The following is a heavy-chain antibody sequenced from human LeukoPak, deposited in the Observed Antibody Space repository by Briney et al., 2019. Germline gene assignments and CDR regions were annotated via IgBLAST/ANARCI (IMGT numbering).Heavy chain of an antibody. Sequence: ASVKVSCKASGYAFTSYAMHWVRQAPGQRLEWMGWINAGNGNTKYSQKFQGRVTITRDTSASTAYMELSSLRSEDTAVYYCASSTTGTTGWFDPWGQGTLVTVSS. CDR1: GYAFTSYA. CDR3: ASSTTGTTGWFDP. J-gene: IGHJ5*02. V-gene: IGHV1-3*01. CDR2: INAGNGNT. D-gene: IGHD1-1*01.